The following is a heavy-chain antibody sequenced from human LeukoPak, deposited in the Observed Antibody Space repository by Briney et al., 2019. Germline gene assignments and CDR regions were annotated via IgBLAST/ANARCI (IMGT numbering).Heavy chain of an antibody. J-gene: IGHJ3*02. CDR2: ISGSGGST. D-gene: IGHD3-22*01. CDR3: ATYYYDSSGYYAYPYAFDI. V-gene: IGHV3-23*01. Sequence: GGSLRLSCAASGFTFSSYAMSWVRQAPGKGLEWVSAISGSGGSTYYADSVKGRFTISRDNSKNTLYLQMNSLRAEDTAVYYCATYYYDSSGYYAYPYAFDIWGQGTMVTVSS. CDR1: GFTFSSYA.